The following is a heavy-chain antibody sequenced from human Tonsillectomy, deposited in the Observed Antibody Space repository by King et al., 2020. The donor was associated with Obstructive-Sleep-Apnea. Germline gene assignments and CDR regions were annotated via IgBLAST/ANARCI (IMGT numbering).Heavy chain of an antibody. D-gene: IGHD3-22*01. J-gene: IGHJ3*02. Sequence: VQLQESGPGLLKPSETLSLTCTVSGGSIISYYWSWIRQPPGKGLEWIGDIYYSGSTNYNPSVKSRVTITVDTTKNQFSLQLSSVTAADTAVYYCARRGDYYDSSGYYYDAFDIWGQGTMVTVSS. CDR1: GGSIISYY. CDR2: IYYSGST. CDR3: ARRGDYYDSSGYYYDAFDI. V-gene: IGHV4-59*08.